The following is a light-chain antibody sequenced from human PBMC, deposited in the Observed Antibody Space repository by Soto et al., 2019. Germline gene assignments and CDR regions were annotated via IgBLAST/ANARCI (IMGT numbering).Light chain of an antibody. CDR3: QQYENRPYS. Sequence: DIQMTQSASSLSASVGDRVTITCQASQVISNYLNWYQQKPGKAPKLLIYVISTLEIGVQSRCIGSGSGTDFTFTITDLQPEEIATYYCQQYENRPYSYGQWTKLEI. CDR2: VIS. J-gene: IGKJ2*01. V-gene: IGKV1-33*01. CDR1: QVISNY.